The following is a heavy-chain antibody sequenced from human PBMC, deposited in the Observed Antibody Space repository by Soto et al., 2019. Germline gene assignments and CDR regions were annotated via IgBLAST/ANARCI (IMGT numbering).Heavy chain of an antibody. D-gene: IGHD2-15*01. J-gene: IGHJ6*02. CDR3: ARGPYCSGGSCYSVGMDV. CDR1: DGYISSYY. V-gene: IGHV4-59*01. CDR2: IYYSGST. Sequence: SETQSLTYTVSDGYISSYYGSWIRQPPGKGLEGIGYIYYSGSTNYNPSIKSRVTISVDTSKNQFSLKLSSVTAADTAVYYCARGPYCSGGSCYSVGMDVWGQGTTVTVSS.